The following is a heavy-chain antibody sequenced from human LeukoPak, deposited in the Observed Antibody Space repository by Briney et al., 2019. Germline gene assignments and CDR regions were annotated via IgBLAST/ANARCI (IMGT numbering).Heavy chain of an antibody. D-gene: IGHD1-7*01. J-gene: IGHJ4*02. CDR2: IYTSGST. Sequence: SETLSLTCTVSGGSISRYYWSWIRQPPGKGLEWIGYIYTSGSTNYNPSLKSRVTISVDTSKNQFSLKLSSVTAADTAVYYCARGDWNYEGHYFDYWGQGTLVTVSS. CDR3: ARGDWNYEGHYFDY. V-gene: IGHV4-4*09. CDR1: GGSISRYY.